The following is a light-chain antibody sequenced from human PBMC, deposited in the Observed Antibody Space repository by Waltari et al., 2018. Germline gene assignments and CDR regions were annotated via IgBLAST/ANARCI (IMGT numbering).Light chain of an antibody. CDR2: AAS. CDR3: QQYNDWPLT. CDR1: HSVSSN. Sequence: EIVLTQSPRILSLSPGERAVLSCRASHSVSSNYLAWYQQKPGQAPRLLIYAASTRATGVPPRFSGSGSGTEFTLTISSLQSEDFAVYSCQQYNDWPLTFGGGTKVEIK. J-gene: IGKJ4*01. V-gene: IGKV3-15*01.